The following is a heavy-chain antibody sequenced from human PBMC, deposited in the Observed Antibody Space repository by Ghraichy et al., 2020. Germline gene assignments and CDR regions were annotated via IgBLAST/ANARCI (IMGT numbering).Heavy chain of an antibody. V-gene: IGHV4-39*01. D-gene: IGHD2-2*01. CDR1: GGYVSSSSYY. Sequence: SETLSLTCTVSGGYVSSSSYYWGWVRQPPGKGLEWIGTIYYSGNPYYKPSLKSRIAVSIDTSKNQFSLRLTSVTAADTAVYYCARRHKYCSGPSCNFDLWSQGTLDTVSS. J-gene: IGHJ4*02. CDR2: IYYSGNP. CDR3: ARRHKYCSGPSCNFDL.